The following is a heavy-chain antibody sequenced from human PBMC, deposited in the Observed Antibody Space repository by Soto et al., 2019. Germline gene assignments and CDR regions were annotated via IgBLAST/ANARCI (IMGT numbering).Heavy chain of an antibody. CDR1: GSTFSNYD. Sequence: GGSLRLSCEASGSTFSNYDMDWVRQAPGKGLEWVAIISFDGSKTYYADSVRGRFTVSRDNSKNTLFLQMNSLRPDDTTTYYCVREGYSGSYAAFWGQGSLVTVSS. J-gene: IGHJ4*02. CDR2: ISFDGSKT. D-gene: IGHD1-26*01. CDR3: VREGYSGSYAAF. V-gene: IGHV3-30*03.